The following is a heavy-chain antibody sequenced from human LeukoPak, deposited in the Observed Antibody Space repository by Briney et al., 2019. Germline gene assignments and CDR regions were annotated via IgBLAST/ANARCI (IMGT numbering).Heavy chain of an antibody. D-gene: IGHD6-19*01. V-gene: IGHV3-30*03. CDR3: ARDPDSSGQLDY. J-gene: IGHJ4*02. Sequence: GGSLRLSCAASGLTFSSYGMHWVRQAPGKGLEWVAVISYDGSKKNYVDSVKGRFTISRDNSKNTLYLQMNSLRAEDTAVYYCARDPDSSGQLDYWGQGTLVTVSS. CDR2: ISYDGSKK. CDR1: GLTFSSYG.